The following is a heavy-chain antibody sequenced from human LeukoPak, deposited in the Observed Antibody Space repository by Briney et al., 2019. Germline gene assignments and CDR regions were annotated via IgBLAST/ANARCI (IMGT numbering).Heavy chain of an antibody. J-gene: IGHJ4*02. CDR1: GFTVSNNH. V-gene: IGHV3-53*01. Sequence: PGGSLRLSCAASGFTVSNNHMSWVRQAPGKGLEWVSVIYSGGSTYYADSVRGRFTISRDNSNNTLYLQMNSLRAEDTAVYYCASSISSSWYDYWGQGTLVTVSS. CDR3: ASSISSSWYDY. D-gene: IGHD6-13*01. CDR2: IYSGGST.